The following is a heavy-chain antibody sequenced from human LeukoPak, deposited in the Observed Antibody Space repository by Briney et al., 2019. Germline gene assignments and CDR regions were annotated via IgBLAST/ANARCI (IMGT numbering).Heavy chain of an antibody. CDR2: INPSGDIT. CDR1: GYTFTRHY. CDR3: ARGADTAMVTSLDY. V-gene: IGHV1-46*01. D-gene: IGHD5-18*01. J-gene: IGHJ4*02. Sequence: ASVKVSCKASGYTFTRHYMHWVRQAPGQGLEWMGIINPSGDITSYAQKFQGRVTITADESTSTAYMELSSLRSEDTAVYYCARGADTAMVTSLDYWGQGTLVTVSS.